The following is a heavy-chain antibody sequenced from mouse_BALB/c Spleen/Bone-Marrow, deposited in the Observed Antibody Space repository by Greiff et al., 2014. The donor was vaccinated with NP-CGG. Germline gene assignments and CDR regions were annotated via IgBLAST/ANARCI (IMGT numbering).Heavy chain of an antibody. D-gene: IGHD4-1*01. CDR2: INPGSGAT. J-gene: IGHJ2*01. CDR1: GYAFTNYL. CDR3: ARRLTGTLYFDY. V-gene: IGHV1-54*03. Sequence: LQESGAELVRPGISVKVSCKASGYAFTNYLIEWVKQRPGQGLEWIGVINPGSGATNYNENFKGKATLTADKSSSTPYMQLSSLTSDDSAVYFCARRLTGTLYFDYWGQGTTLTVSS.